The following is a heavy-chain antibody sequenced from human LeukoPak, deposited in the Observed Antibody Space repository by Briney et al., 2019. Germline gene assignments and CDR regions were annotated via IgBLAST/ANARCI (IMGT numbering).Heavy chain of an antibody. D-gene: IGHD3-10*02. V-gene: IGHV3-21*01. J-gene: IGHJ6*04. CDR1: GFTFSSYS. CDR2: ISSSSNYI. Sequence: GGSLRLSCAASGFTFSSYSMNWVRQAPGKGLEWVSSISSSSNYIYYADSVKRRFTISRDNAKNSLYLQMNSLRAEDTAVYYCAELGITMIGGVWGKGTTVTISS. CDR3: AELGITMIGGV.